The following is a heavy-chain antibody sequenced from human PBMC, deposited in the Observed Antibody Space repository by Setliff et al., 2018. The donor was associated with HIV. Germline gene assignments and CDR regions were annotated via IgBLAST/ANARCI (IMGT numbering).Heavy chain of an antibody. J-gene: IGHJ5*02. CDR3: ARVARVHPFDP. Sequence: SCKASGGSMNSHYWSWIRQPPGKGLEWIGLIYYTGIPTYNTSLKSRVTMSVDRSKNQFSLRLTSVTAADTAMYYCARVARVHPFDPWGQGTLVTVSS. V-gene: IGHV4-59*11. CDR2: IYYTGIP. CDR1: GGSMNSHY.